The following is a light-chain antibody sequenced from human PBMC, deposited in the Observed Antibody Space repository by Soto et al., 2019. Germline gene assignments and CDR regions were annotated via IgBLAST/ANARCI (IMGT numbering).Light chain of an antibody. CDR3: QHYNSYSFT. CDR1: QSIDSW. J-gene: IGKJ3*01. Sequence: DIQMTQSPSTLSASVGDRVTITCRASQSIDSWLAWYQQKPGKAPNLLIYKASNLESGVPSRFSGSGSGTEFTLTISSLQPDDFATYYCQHYNSYSFTFGPGTKVDIK. CDR2: KAS. V-gene: IGKV1-5*03.